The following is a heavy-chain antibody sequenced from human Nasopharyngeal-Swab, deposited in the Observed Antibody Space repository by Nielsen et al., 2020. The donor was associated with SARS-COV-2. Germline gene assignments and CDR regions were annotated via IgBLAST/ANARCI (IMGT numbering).Heavy chain of an antibody. Sequence: WIRLPPGKGLEWVSYISSSGSTTYYADSVKGRFTISRDNAKNSLYLQMNSLRVEDTGVYYCARADSSGWFFSDWGRGTLVTVSS. CDR3: ARADSSGWFFSD. D-gene: IGHD6-19*01. V-gene: IGHV3-48*03. CDR2: ISSSGSTT. J-gene: IGHJ4*02.